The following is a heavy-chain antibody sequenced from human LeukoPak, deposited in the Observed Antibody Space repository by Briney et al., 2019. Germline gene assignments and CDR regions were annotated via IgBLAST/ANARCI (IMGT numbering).Heavy chain of an antibody. Sequence: GSLRLSCAASGFTFSSYWMSWVRQPPGKGLEWIGEINHSGSTNYNPSLKSRVTISVDTSKNQFSLKLSSVTAADTAVYYCARVGSDYYGSGSSGGFFDYWGQGTLVTVSS. CDR3: ARVGSDYYGSGSSGGFFDY. D-gene: IGHD3-10*01. J-gene: IGHJ4*02. CDR1: GFTFSSYW. V-gene: IGHV4-34*01. CDR2: INHSGST.